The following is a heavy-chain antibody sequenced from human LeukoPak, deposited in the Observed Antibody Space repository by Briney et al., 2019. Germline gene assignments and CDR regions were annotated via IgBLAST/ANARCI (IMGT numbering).Heavy chain of an antibody. CDR1: GFTFSSYA. CDR2: IYSSGTT. V-gene: IGHV4-31*02. D-gene: IGHD3-10*01. CDR3: ARDPVLRGVIAYGMDV. Sequence: LRLSCAASGFTFSSYAMNWVRQVPGKGLEWIGYIYSSGTTYYNPSLKSRATISAGPSEKQFSLRLNSVTAADTAVYYCARDPVLRGVIAYGMDVWGQGTTVTVSS. J-gene: IGHJ6*02.